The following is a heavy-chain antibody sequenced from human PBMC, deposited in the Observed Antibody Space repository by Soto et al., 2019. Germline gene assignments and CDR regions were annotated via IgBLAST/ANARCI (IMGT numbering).Heavy chain of an antibody. CDR1: GYTFTSYA. Sequence: ASVKVSCKASGYTFTSYAMHWVRQAPGQGLEWMGWISAYNGNTNYAQKLQGRVTMTTDTSTSTAYMELRSLRSDDTAVYYCARVGAKYCTNGVCSPIRSFDYYYGMDVWGQGTTVTVSS. D-gene: IGHD2-8*01. V-gene: IGHV1-18*01. CDR2: ISAYNGNT. J-gene: IGHJ6*02. CDR3: ARVGAKYCTNGVCSPIRSFDYYYGMDV.